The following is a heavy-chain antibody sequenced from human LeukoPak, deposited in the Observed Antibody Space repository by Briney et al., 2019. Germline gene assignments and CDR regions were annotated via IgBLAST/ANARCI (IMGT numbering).Heavy chain of an antibody. D-gene: IGHD4-11*01. V-gene: IGHV3-7*01. Sequence: GGSLRLSCETSGFIFSNCWMTWVRKAPGKGLEWVANIKTDASEKYYADSVKGRFTISRDNAKMSLYLQMNSLRVEDTAVYYCATYSTRNAREFQSWGQGTLVTVSS. CDR1: GFIFSNCW. CDR2: IKTDASEK. CDR3: ATYSTRNAREFQS. J-gene: IGHJ1*01.